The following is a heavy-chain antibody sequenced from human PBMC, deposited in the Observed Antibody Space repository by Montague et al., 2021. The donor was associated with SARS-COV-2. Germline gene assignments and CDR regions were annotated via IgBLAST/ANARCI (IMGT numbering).Heavy chain of an antibody. Sequence: SLRLSCPASGFTFTNFGMHWVRQAPGQGLEWVAVVSYEGSIQYYADSVKGRFTISRDNSKNTLYLQMSSLRGEDTAVYYCARELILQYGMDVWGQGTTVTVSS. V-gene: IGHV3-33*05. CDR1: GFTFTNFG. D-gene: IGHD3-3*02. CDR3: ARELILQYGMDV. CDR2: VSYEGSIQ. J-gene: IGHJ6*02.